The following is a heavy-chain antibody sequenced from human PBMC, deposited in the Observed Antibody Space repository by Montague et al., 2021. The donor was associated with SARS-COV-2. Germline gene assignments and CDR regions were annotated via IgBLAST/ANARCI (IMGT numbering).Heavy chain of an antibody. CDR2: IDWDDDK. CDR3: ARTHYDILPGYYYDMDV. Sequence: PALVNSTQTLTLTCTFSGFSLSTSGMCVSWIRQPPGKALEWLARIDWDDDKYYSTSLKTRLPISKDTSKNQVVLTMTNMDPVDTATYYCARTHYDILPGYYYDMDVWGQGTTVTVSS. D-gene: IGHD3-9*01. J-gene: IGHJ6*02. CDR1: GFSLSTSGMC. V-gene: IGHV2-70*11.